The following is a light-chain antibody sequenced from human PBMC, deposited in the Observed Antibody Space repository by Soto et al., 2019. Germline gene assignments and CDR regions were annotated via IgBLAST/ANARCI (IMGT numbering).Light chain of an antibody. V-gene: IGLV6-57*02. CDR2: EDN. CDR3: QSSDGNNMV. J-gene: IGLJ2*01. Sequence: NFMLTQPHSVSESPGKTVTISCTGSSGSIASGYVQWYQQRPGRAPTTLIYEDNQRPAGVPDRFSGSIDSSSNSASLTISGLRPEDEADYYCQSSDGNNMVFGGGTKVTVL. CDR1: SGSIASGY.